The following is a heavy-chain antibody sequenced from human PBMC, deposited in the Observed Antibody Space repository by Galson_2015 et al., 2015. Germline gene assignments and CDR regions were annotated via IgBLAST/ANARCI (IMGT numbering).Heavy chain of an antibody. CDR3: ARDVRSSSPYYYMDV. J-gene: IGHJ6*03. V-gene: IGHV3-30*01. Sequence: SLRLSCAASGFTFRIYAMHWVRQAPGKGLEWVAVISSDGSWQYYADSVNGRFTISRDNSKNTLSLQMNSLRTEDTAVYYCARDVRSSSPYYYMDVWGKGTTATLS. D-gene: IGHD2-2*01. CDR1: GFTFRIYA. CDR2: ISSDGSWQ.